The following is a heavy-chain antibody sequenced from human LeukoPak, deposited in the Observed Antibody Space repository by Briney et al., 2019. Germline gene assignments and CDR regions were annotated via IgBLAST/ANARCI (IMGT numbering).Heavy chain of an antibody. CDR2: ISYDGSNK. Sequence: GGSLRLSCAASGFTFSSYWMHWVRQAPGKGLEWVAVISYDGSNKYYADSVKGRFTISRDNSKNTLYLQMNSLRAEDTAVYYCATVFDFWGQGTLVTVSS. CDR3: ATVFDF. V-gene: IGHV3-30*03. J-gene: IGHJ5*01. CDR1: GFTFSSYW.